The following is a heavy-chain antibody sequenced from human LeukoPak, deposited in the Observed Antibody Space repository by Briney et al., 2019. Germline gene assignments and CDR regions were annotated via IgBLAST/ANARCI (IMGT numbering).Heavy chain of an antibody. CDR1: GDTFTGYY. V-gene: IGHV1-2*06. D-gene: IGHD6-6*01. Sequence: ASVKVSRKGSGDTFTGYYIHWGGQAPGQGVEWMGRINPNSGGTNYAQKFQGRVTMTRDTSISTAYMELSRLRSDDTAVYYCARLIAARLGWFDPWGQGTLVTVSS. J-gene: IGHJ5*02. CDR3: ARLIAARLGWFDP. CDR2: INPNSGGT.